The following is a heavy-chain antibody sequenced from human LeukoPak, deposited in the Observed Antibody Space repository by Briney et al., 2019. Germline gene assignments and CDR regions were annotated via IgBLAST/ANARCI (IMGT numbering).Heavy chain of an antibody. V-gene: IGHV4-4*07. D-gene: IGHD6-13*01. J-gene: IGHJ4*02. CDR3: ARGGAAAPYNDY. CDR2: IYTSGST. Sequence: PSETLSLTCTVSGGSISGSYWNWVRQPAEKGLEWIGRIYTSGSTNYNPSLKSRVTMSVDTSKNQFSLKLSSVTAADTAVYYCARGGAAAPYNDYWGQGTLVTVSS. CDR1: GGSISGSY.